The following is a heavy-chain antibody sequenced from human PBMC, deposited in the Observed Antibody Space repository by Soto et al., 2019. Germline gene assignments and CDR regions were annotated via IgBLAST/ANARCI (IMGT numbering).Heavy chain of an antibody. CDR3: ATGGTYFDY. V-gene: IGHV4-4*07. Sequence: LSLTCTVSGGSISSYYCSWIRQAVGKGLEWIGRIHTSGSPNYNPSLKSRVTMSADTSKNQFSLKLTSVTAADTAVYYCATGGTYFDYWGQGTLVTVSS. J-gene: IGHJ4*02. CDR1: GGSISSYY. CDR2: IHTSGSP.